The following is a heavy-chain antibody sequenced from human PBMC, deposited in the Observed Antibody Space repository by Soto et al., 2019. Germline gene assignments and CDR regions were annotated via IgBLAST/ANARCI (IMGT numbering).Heavy chain of an antibody. CDR3: ARGLPAQVNDYGDYVVDY. V-gene: IGHV1-69*13. CDR2: IIPIFGTA. Sequence: SVKVSCKASGGTFSSYAISWVRQAPGQGLEWMGGIIPIFGTANYAQKFQGRVTITADESTSTAYMELSSLRSEDTAAYYCARGLPAQVNDYGDYVVDYWGQGTLVTVSS. D-gene: IGHD4-17*01. J-gene: IGHJ4*02. CDR1: GGTFSSYA.